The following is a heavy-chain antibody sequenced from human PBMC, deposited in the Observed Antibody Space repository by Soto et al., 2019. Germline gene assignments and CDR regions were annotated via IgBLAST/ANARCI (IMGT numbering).Heavy chain of an antibody. V-gene: IGHV3-23*01. CDR1: GFTFSNLS. CDR3: ANPRRQFRLLWFGELLSGDY. J-gene: IGHJ4*02. Sequence: GGSLRLSCAASGFTFSNLSMNWVRQAPGKGLEWVSYISSGSGGSTYYADSVKGRFTISRDNSKNTLYLQMNSLRAEDTAVYYCANPRRQFRLLWFGELLSGDYWGQGTLVTVSS. D-gene: IGHD3-10*01. CDR2: ISSGSGGST.